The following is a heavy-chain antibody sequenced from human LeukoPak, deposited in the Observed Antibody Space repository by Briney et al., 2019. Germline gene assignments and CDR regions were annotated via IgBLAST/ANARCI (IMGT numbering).Heavy chain of an antibody. CDR2: TYYRSKWYN. V-gene: IGHV6-1*01. Sequence: SQTLSLTCAISGDSVSSNSAAWNWIRQSPSRGLEWLGRTYYRSKWYNDYAVSVKSRVTINPDTSKNQFSMQLNSVTPEDTAVYYCTRALMTRVTTFVWDNWFDPWGQGTLVTVSS. J-gene: IGHJ5*02. CDR3: TRALMTRVTTFVWDNWFDP. CDR1: GDSVSSNSAA. D-gene: IGHD4-17*01.